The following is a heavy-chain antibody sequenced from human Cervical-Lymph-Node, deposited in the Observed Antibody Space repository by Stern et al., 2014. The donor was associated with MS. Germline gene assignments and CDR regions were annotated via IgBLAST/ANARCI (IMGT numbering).Heavy chain of an antibody. CDR1: GGSLDSGNYY. D-gene: IGHD3-10*01. Sequence: DQLVESGPGLVNPSQTLSLTCTVSGGSLDSGNYYWSWIRQHPGMGLEWIAYIYYNGNTYYNPSLKSRVTLSVDRSAKQFSLKVTSVTAADTAVYYCARWDYGTFYFDYWGQGTLVTVSS. CDR3: ARWDYGTFYFDY. CDR2: IYYNGNT. V-gene: IGHV4-31*03. J-gene: IGHJ4*02.